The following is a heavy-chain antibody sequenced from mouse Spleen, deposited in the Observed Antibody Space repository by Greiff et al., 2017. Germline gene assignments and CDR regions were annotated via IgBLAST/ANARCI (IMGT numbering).Heavy chain of an antibody. J-gene: IGHJ2*01. CDR3: ARHRDYGFDY. CDR2: ISSGGGNT. D-gene: IGHD1-1*01. Sequence: DVKLVESGGGLVKRGGSLKLSCAASGFTFSSYAMSWVRQTPEKRLEWVATISSGGGNTYYPDSVKGRFTISRDNAKNTLYLQMSSLKSEDTAMYYCARHRDYGFDYWGQGTTLTVSS. CDR1: GFTFSSYA. V-gene: IGHV5-9*04.